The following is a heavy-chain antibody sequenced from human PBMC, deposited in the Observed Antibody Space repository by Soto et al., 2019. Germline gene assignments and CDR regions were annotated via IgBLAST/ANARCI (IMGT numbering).Heavy chain of an antibody. CDR2: ISGSGGST. V-gene: IGHV3-23*01. J-gene: IGHJ5*02. Sequence: PGGSMRPCCAASGFPFSSYAMSWVRQAPGKGLEWVSGISGSGGSTYYADSVKGRFTFSRDNSKNTLYLQMNSLRAEDTAVYYCAKVMVKNWFDPWGQGNLVTVSS. CDR1: GFPFSSYA. CDR3: AKVMVKNWFDP. D-gene: IGHD5-18*01.